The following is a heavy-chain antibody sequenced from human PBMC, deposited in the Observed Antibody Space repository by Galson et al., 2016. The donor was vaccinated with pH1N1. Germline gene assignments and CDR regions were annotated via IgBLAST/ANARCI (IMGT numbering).Heavy chain of an antibody. D-gene: IGHD3-10*01. CDR1: GFTFKNYV. V-gene: IGHV3-23*01. Sequence: SLRLSCATSGFTFKNYVMSWVRQAPGKGLEWVSVISGRGGNTYYAVSVKGRFTISRDNFKNTLYLEMNKLKDDDTAVYYCAKDRSREFLHFPFDAFDVWGQGTMVSVSA. J-gene: IGHJ3*01. CDR2: ISGRGGNT. CDR3: AKDRSREFLHFPFDAFDV.